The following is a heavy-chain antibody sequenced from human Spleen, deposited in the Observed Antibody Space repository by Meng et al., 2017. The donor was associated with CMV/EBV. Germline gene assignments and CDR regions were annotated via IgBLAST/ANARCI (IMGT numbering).Heavy chain of an antibody. V-gene: IGHV4-39*07. Sequence: SETLSLTCTVSGGSIISTTYYWGWIRQSPGKGLEWIGTVYYTGTTYYNPSLKSRVSISVDTSKNQFSLKLSSVTAADTAVYYCARARPFFYSSSSPYYYYGMDVWGQGTTVTVSS. CDR3: ARARPFFYSSSSPYYYYGMDV. CDR1: GGSIISTTYY. J-gene: IGHJ6*02. CDR2: VYYTGTT. D-gene: IGHD6-6*01.